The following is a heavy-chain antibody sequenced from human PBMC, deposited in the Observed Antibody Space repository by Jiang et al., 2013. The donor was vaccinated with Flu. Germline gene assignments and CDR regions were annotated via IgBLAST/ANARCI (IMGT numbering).Heavy chain of an antibody. J-gene: IGHJ4*02. CDR3: ARDLYNNPNDY. Sequence: GLVKPSETLSLTCTVSGGSIGSSSSYWGWIRQPPGKGLEWIGSIYYSGSTYYNPSLKSRVTISLDTSKNQFSLKLSSVTAADTAVYYCARDLYNNPNDYWGQGTLVTVSS. D-gene: IGHD5-24*01. CDR2: IYYSGST. CDR1: GGSIGSSSSY. V-gene: IGHV4-39*07.